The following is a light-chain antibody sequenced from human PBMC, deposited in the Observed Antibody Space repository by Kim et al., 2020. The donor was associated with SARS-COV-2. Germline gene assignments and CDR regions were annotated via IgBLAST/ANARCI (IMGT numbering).Light chain of an antibody. J-gene: IGLJ3*02. CDR3: SAWDVSLSAGV. CDR2: NND. CDR1: DSNLGSKN. V-gene: IGLV1-47*01. Sequence: GQRVTVSCAGSDSNLGSKNVYWYQHLPGPAPKLLIYNNDRRPSGVPDRFSASKSGTSASLAISGLRSEDEADYYCSAWDVSLSAGVFGGGTQLTVL.